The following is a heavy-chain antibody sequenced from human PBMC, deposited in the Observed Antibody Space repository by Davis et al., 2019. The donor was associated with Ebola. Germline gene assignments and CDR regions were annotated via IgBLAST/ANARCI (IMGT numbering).Heavy chain of an antibody. Sequence: ASVKVSCKASGYTFTSYGISWVRQAPGQGLEWMGIINPSGGSTSYAQKFQGRVTMTRDTSTSTVYMELSSLRSEDTAVYYCAREEGEGYYYYYGMDVWGQGTTVTVSS. CDR1: GYTFTSYG. CDR2: INPSGGST. V-gene: IGHV1-46*01. J-gene: IGHJ6*02. D-gene: IGHD3-16*01. CDR3: AREEGEGYYYYYGMDV.